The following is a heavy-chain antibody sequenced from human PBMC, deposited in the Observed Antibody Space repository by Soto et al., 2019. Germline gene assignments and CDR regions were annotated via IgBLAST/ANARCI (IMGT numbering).Heavy chain of an antibody. CDR2: ISYDGSNK. CDR3: AKDSSIAVATSPFDY. CDR1: GFTISSYG. V-gene: IGHV3-30*18. J-gene: IGHJ4*02. Sequence: PGGSMRLSCAASGFTISSYGMHWVSQAPGKGLEWVAVISYDGSNKYYADSVKGRFTISRDNSKNTLYLQMNSLRAEDTAVYYCAKDSSIAVATSPFDYWGQGTLVTVSS. D-gene: IGHD6-19*01.